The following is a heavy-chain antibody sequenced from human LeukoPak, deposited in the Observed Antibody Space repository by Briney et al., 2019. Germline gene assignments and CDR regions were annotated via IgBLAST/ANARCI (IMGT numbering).Heavy chain of an antibody. CDR1: GFAFSNYA. V-gene: IGHV3-23*01. Sequence: PGGSLRLSCAASGFAFSNYAMSWVRQAPGKGMEWVSTFSGSGGQTYYAGSVKGRFTISRDNSKSTLYLQMNTLRAEDTAVYYCAKGGKLDYGDYDFPHYYYYMDVWGKGTTVTVSS. J-gene: IGHJ6*03. D-gene: IGHD4-17*01. CDR2: FSGSGGQT. CDR3: AKGGKLDYGDYDFPHYYYYMDV.